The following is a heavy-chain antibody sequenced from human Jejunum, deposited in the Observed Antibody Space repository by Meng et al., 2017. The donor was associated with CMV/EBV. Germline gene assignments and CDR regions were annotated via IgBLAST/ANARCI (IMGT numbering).Heavy chain of an antibody. D-gene: IGHD5-24*01. CDR3: ARGADDHNNYYYGVDV. CDR1: FTFRSYW. J-gene: IGHJ6*02. V-gene: IGHV3-30*19. CDR2: ISFDGSDR. Sequence: FTFRSYWMHWLRQAQGRGLEWVALISFDGSDRLYADSVKGRFTISRDNSKNTLYLQMNSLRSEDTAVFYCARGADDHNNYYYGVDVWGQGTTVTVSS.